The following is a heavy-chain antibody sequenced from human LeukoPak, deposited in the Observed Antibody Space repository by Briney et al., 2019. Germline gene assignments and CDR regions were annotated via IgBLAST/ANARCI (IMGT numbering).Heavy chain of an antibody. Sequence: GGSLRLSCAASGFAFNTYSMNWVRQAPGKGLEWVSFIFSSSTYIYYTDSVKGRFTISRDNARNSLYLQMDNLRAEDTGVYYCAKDQGATTNYWGQGTLVTVSS. CDR2: IFSSSTYI. CDR3: AKDQGATTNY. V-gene: IGHV3-21*03. CDR1: GFAFNTYS. D-gene: IGHD1-26*01. J-gene: IGHJ4*02.